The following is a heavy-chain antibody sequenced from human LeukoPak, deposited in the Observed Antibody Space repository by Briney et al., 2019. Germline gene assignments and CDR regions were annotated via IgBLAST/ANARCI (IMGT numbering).Heavy chain of an antibody. CDR1: GYTFTAYY. CDR2: INPNSGGT. Sequence: ASVKVSCKASGYTFTAYYMHWVRQAPGQGLEWMGWINPNSGGTNYAQKFQGRVTMTRDTSISTAYMELSRLRSDDTAVYYCARGPYGDYEVWSYYYYYMDVWGKGTTVTVSS. CDR3: ARGPYGDYEVWSYYYYYMDV. D-gene: IGHD4-17*01. J-gene: IGHJ6*03. V-gene: IGHV1-2*02.